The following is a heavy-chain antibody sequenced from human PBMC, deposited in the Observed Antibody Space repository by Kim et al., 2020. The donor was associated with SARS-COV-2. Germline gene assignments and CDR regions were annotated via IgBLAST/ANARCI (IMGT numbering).Heavy chain of an antibody. Sequence: SVKGRFTISRDNSKNTLYLQMNSLRAEDTAVYYCAKERMATIIRGFDYWGQGTLVTVSS. J-gene: IGHJ4*02. CDR3: AKERMATIIRGFDY. V-gene: IGHV3-30*02. D-gene: IGHD5-12*01.